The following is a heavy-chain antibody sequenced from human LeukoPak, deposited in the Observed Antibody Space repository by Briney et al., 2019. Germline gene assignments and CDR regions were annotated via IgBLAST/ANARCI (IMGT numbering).Heavy chain of an antibody. D-gene: IGHD4-17*01. J-gene: IGHJ4*02. CDR1: GSTFTSYG. CDR2: ISAYNSNT. CDR3: SRVGDYGDYSDY. V-gene: IGHV1-18*01. Sequence: ASGKLSCSASGSTFTSYGISWGRQAPGQGLEWMGWISAYNSNTNYTQKLHGRVTITTDTSTTATYLQLRSLRSHDRAVYVCSRVGDYGDYSDYWGQGTLVTVSS.